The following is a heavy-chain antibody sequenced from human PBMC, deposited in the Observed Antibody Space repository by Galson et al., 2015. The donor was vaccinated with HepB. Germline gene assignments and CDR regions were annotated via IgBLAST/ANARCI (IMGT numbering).Heavy chain of an antibody. V-gene: IGHV3-7*01. CDR1: GFTFSSYW. D-gene: IGHD6-19*01. J-gene: IGHJ4*02. CDR3: VYAVAGTEFDY. Sequence: SLRLSCAASGFTFSSYWMSWVRQAPGKGLEWVANIKQDGSEKYYVDSVKGRFIISRDNAKNSLYLQMNSLRAEDTAVYYCVYAVAGTEFDYWGQGTLVTVSS. CDR2: IKQDGSEK.